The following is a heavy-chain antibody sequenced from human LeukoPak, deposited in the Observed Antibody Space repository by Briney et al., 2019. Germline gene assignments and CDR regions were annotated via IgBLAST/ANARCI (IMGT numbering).Heavy chain of an antibody. CDR2: ISAYNGNT. Sequence: ASVKVSCEASGYTFTSYGISWVRQAPGQGLEWMGWISAYNGNTNYAQKLQGRVTMTTDTSTSTAYMELRSLRSDDTAVYYCARDQGYSSSLYRNVFDYWGQGTLVTVSS. D-gene: IGHD6-13*01. CDR3: ARDQGYSSSLYRNVFDY. CDR1: GYTFTSYG. J-gene: IGHJ4*02. V-gene: IGHV1-18*01.